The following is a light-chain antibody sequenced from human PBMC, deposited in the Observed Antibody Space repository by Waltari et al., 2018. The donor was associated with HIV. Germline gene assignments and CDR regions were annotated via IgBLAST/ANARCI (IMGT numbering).Light chain of an antibody. V-gene: IGLV1-40*01. J-gene: IGLJ3*02. CDR3: QSYDSSLSGSV. Sequence: QSVLTQPPSVSGAPGQRVTISCTGSSPNIGAGYGVPWYQQLPETAPKLLIYGNSNRPSGVPDRFSGSKSGTSASLAITGLQAEDEADYYCQSYDSSLSGSVFGGGTKLTVL. CDR2: GNS. CDR1: SPNIGAGYG.